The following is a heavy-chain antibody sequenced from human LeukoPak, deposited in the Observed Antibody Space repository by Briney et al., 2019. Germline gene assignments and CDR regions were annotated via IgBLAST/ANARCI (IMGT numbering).Heavy chain of an antibody. CDR2: INPKNGGT. V-gene: IGHV1-2*02. J-gene: IGHJ4*02. CDR1: GYTFSGNY. Sequence: GASVEVSCKASGYTFSGNYMHWVRQAPGQGLEWMGWINPKNGGTNYAQKFQGRVTMTRDTSISTAYMELSGLTSDDTAVYYCARAQNSYTSSSLDSWGQGTLVTVSS. D-gene: IGHD6-13*01. CDR3: ARAQNSYTSSSLDS.